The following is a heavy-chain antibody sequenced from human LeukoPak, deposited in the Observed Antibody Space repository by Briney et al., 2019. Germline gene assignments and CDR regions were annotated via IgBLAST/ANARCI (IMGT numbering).Heavy chain of an antibody. V-gene: IGHV1-46*01. D-gene: IGHD1-1*01. CDR2: INPSGGST. Sequence: GASVKVSCKASGYTFTSYYMHWVRQAPGQGLEWMGIINPSGGSTSYAQKLQGRVTMTTDTSTSTAYMELRSLRFDDTAVYYCARRQGTTLSFDYWGQGTLVTVSS. CDR1: GYTFTSYY. CDR3: ARRQGTTLSFDY. J-gene: IGHJ4*02.